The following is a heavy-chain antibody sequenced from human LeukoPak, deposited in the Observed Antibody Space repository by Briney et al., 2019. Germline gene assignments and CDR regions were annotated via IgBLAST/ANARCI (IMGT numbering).Heavy chain of an antibody. Sequence: PSETLSLTCAVYGGSFSGYYWSWIRQPPGKGLEWIGEINHSGSTNYNPSLKSRVTISVDTSKNQFSLKLSSVTAADTAVYYCARDEYGLYYDSSGLAFDAFDIWGQGTMVTVSS. V-gene: IGHV4-34*01. CDR1: GGSFSGYY. D-gene: IGHD3-22*01. CDR3: ARDEYGLYYDSSGLAFDAFDI. J-gene: IGHJ3*02. CDR2: INHSGST.